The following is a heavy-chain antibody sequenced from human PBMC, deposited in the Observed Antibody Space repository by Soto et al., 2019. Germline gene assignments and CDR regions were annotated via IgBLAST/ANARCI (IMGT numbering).Heavy chain of an antibody. D-gene: IGHD3-9*01. CDR1: GDSISSGGYS. J-gene: IGHJ4*02. Sequence: QLQLQESGSGLVKPSQTLSLTCTVSGDSISSGGYSWSWIRQPPGKGLEWIGYIYPSGNTYYNSSLNNRLTVTGDRSKNQFSRKLTSVTAADPAVYYCARVDSNAFGRGVFDYWGQGTLVTVSS. CDR3: ARVDSNAFGRGVFDY. CDR2: IYPSGNT. V-gene: IGHV4-30-2*01.